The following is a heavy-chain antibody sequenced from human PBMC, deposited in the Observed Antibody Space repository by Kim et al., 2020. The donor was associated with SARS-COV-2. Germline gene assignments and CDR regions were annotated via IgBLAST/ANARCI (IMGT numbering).Heavy chain of an antibody. D-gene: IGHD1-26*01. Sequence: PSLKSRVTISLDTSQNQFSLKLTSVTAADTAVYYCAGASATYSGSYYDYWGQGTLVTVSS. J-gene: IGHJ4*02. CDR3: AGASATYSGSYYDY. V-gene: IGHV4-39*07.